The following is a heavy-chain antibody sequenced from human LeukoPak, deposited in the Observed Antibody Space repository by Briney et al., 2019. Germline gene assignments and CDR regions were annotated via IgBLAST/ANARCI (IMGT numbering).Heavy chain of an antibody. D-gene: IGHD4-17*01. J-gene: IGHJ4*02. CDR2: INPNSGGT. V-gene: IGHV1-2*02. Sequence: ASVKVSCRASGYTFTGYYMHWVRQAPGQGLEWMGWINPNSGGTNYAQKFQGRVTMTRDTSISTAYMELSRLRSDDTAVYYCARVPVTPLYYFDYWGQGTLVTVSS. CDR3: ARVPVTPLYYFDY. CDR1: GYTFTGYY.